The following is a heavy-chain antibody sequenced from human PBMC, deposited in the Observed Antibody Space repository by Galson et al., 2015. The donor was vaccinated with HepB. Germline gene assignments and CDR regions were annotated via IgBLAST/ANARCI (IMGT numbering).Heavy chain of an antibody. V-gene: IGHV3-30*18. CDR1: GFTFSSYG. D-gene: IGHD1-7*01. Sequence: SLRLSCAASGFTFSSYGMHWVRQAPGKGLEWVAVISYDGSNKYYADSVKGRFTISRDNSKNTLYLQMNSLRAEDTAVYYCAKEGAAYNWNYYFDYWGQGTLVTVSS. CDR2: ISYDGSNK. J-gene: IGHJ4*02. CDR3: AKEGAAYNWNYYFDY.